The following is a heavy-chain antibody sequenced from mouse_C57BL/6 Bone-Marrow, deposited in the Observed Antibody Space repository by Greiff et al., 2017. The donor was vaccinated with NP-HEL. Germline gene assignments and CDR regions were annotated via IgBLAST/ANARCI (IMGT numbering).Heavy chain of an antibody. CDR2: IHPNSGST. CDR3: TRRELSAGDYAMDY. CDR1: GYTFTSYW. J-gene: IGHJ4*01. V-gene: IGHV1-64*01. Sequence: QVQLQQSGAELVKPGASVKLSCKASGYTFTSYWMHWVKQRPGQGLEWIGMIHPNSGSTNYNEKFKSKATLTVDKSSSTAYMQLSSLTSEDSAVYYGTRRELSAGDYAMDYWGQGTSVTVSS.